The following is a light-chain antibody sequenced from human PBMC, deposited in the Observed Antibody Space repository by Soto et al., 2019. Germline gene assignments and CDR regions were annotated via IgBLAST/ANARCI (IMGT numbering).Light chain of an antibody. CDR3: QRYNRWPLS. CDR1: QSVSSN. Sequence: EIVMTQSPATLSVSPGERATLSCRASQSVSSNLVWYQQKPGQAPRLLIYGASTRATGIPARFSGSGSGTEFTLTINSLQSEDFAVYYCQRYNRWPLSFGGGTK. CDR2: GAS. V-gene: IGKV3-15*01. J-gene: IGKJ4*01.